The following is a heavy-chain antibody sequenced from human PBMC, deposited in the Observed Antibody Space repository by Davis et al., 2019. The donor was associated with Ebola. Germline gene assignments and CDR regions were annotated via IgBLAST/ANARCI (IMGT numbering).Heavy chain of an antibody. D-gene: IGHD6-13*01. CDR3: ARDVTVGAAAGVDY. CDR2: IIPVFRTA. Sequence: AASVKVSCKAVGDTLSSYAMTWVRQAPGQGLEWMGGIIPVFRTASYAQKFQGRVTMTRDTSTSTVYMELSSLRSEDTAVYYCARDVTVGAAAGVDYWGQGTLVTVSS. J-gene: IGHJ4*02. CDR1: GDTLSSYA. V-gene: IGHV1-69*05.